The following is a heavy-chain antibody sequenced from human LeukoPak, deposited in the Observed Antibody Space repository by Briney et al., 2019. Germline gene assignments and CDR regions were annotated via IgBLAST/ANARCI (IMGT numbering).Heavy chain of an antibody. Sequence: SGGSLRLSCAASGFTFSSYSMNWVRQAPGKGLEWVSSISSSSSYIYYADSVKGRFTISRDNAKNSLYLQMNSLRAEDTAVYYCARDEYFWSGYYTDYWGQGTLVTVSS. CDR1: GFTFSSYS. D-gene: IGHD3-3*01. CDR3: ARDEYFWSGYYTDY. V-gene: IGHV3-21*01. CDR2: ISSSSSYI. J-gene: IGHJ4*02.